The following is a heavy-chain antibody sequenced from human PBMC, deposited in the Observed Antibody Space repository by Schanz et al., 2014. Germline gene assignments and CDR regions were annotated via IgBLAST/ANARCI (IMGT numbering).Heavy chain of an antibody. CDR3: ARGFDFWDR. J-gene: IGHJ4*02. CDR2: ISTFRNEGT. CDR1: GYAFTTYG. D-gene: IGHD3-3*01. Sequence: QVQLVQSGAEVKKPGASERVSCKVSGYAFTTYGISWVRQAPGQGPEFMGWISTFRNEGTNSAQRFQGRLTMTTDTTTSTAYTELRSLRSGDTAVDDCARGFDFWDRWGQGTLVIVSS. V-gene: IGHV1-18*01.